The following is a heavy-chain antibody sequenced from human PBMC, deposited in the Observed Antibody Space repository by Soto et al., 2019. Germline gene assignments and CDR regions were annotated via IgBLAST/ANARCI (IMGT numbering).Heavy chain of an antibody. J-gene: IGHJ4*02. CDR1: GFTFSSYW. D-gene: IGHD2-21*02. V-gene: IGHV3-74*01. CDR2: INSDGSST. Sequence: EVQLVESGGGLVQPGGSLRLSCAASGFTFSSYWMHWVRQAPGKGLVWVSRINSDGSSTSYADSVKGRFTISRDNAKNTLYLQMNSLRAEDTAVYYCASPRPYCGGDCPDSWGQGTLVTVSS. CDR3: ASPRPYCGGDCPDS.